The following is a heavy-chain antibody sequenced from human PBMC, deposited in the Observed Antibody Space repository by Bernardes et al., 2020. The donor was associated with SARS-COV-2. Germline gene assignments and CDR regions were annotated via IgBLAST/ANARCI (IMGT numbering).Heavy chain of an antibody. V-gene: IGHV7-4-1*02. CDR1: GYNFAKYA. CDR3: ARVSPNCGGDCGLGF. Sequence: ASVKVSCKASGYNFAKYAIYWVRQAPGQGLEWMGRIRPTTGNPTYAQDFTGRFVFSLDTSISTAYLQISSLRAEDTAVYYCARVSPNCGGDCGLGFWGQGTLVTVSS. D-gene: IGHD2-21*02. J-gene: IGHJ4*02. CDR2: IRPTTGNP.